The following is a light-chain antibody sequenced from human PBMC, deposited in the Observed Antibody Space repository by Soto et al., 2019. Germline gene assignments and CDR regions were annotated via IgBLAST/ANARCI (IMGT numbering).Light chain of an antibody. CDR1: QAISSL. J-gene: IGKJ4*01. V-gene: IGKV1-12*01. CDR3: QQANSFPLT. CDR2: TAS. Sequence: DIQKTQSPSSVSASVGDRVTITCRASQAISSLLAWYQQKPGKAPNLLIHTASSLQSGVPSRFSGSGSGTDFSLTISSLQPEDFATYYCQQANSFPLTFGGGTKVEIK.